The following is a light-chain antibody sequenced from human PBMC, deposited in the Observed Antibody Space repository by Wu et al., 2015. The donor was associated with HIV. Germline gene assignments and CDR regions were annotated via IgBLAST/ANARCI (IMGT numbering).Light chain of an antibody. V-gene: IGKV1-17*03. J-gene: IGKJ1*01. CDR3: LQHNSFPRT. CDR1: QSISNY. CDR2: GTS. Sequence: DIQMTQSPSAMSASIGDRVTITCRASQSISNYLAWFQQKPGKVPKRLIYGTSTLQSGVPSRFSGSGSGTEFTLTISSLQPEDFATYYCLQHNSFPRTFGQGTKVEI.